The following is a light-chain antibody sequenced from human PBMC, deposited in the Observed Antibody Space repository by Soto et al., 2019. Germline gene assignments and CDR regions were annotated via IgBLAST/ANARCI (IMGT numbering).Light chain of an antibody. CDR1: SSDVGGYNY. J-gene: IGLJ3*02. Sequence: QSVLTQPASVSGSPGQSITISCTGTSSDVGGYNYVSWYQQHPGKAPKLMIYDVTNRPSGVSNRFSGSKSGNTASLTISGLQVEDEADYYCSSYTSSSTPLVFGGGTKLTVL. CDR3: SSYTSSSTPLV. V-gene: IGLV2-14*01. CDR2: DVT.